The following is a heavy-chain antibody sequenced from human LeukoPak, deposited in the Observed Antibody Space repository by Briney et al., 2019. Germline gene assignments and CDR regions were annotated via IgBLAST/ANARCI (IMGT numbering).Heavy chain of an antibody. Sequence: ASVKVSCKASGYTFTSYGVIWVRQAPGQGPEWMGWISAYNGNTNYAQKLQGRVTMTTDTSTSTAYMELRSLRSDDTAVYYCARLSAPHDYGDYGYYYYGMDVWGQGTTVTVSS. CDR2: ISAYNGNT. J-gene: IGHJ6*02. V-gene: IGHV1-18*01. CDR1: GYTFTSYG. D-gene: IGHD4-17*01. CDR3: ARLSAPHDYGDYGYYYYGMDV.